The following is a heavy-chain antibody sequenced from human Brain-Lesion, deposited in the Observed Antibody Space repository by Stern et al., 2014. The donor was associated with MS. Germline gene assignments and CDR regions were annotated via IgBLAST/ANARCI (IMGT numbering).Heavy chain of an antibody. CDR3: ARELPDLNAFDI. J-gene: IGHJ3*02. V-gene: IGHV4-4*02. Sequence: QVQLVESGPGLVKPSGTLSLTCAVSGGSISSSNGGSWVRQSPGKGLEGIGEIYPSGGTKYSASFESRVIISVGQTNNQLCLQRSYVPAADAAVYYCARELPDLNAFDIWGQGTMVTVSS. CDR1: GGSISSSNG. D-gene: IGHD1-14*01. CDR2: IYPSGGT.